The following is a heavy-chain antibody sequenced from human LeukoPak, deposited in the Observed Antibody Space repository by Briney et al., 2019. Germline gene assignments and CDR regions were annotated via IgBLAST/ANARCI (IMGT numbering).Heavy chain of an antibody. Sequence: PGGSLRLSCAASGFTFSSYWMSWVRQAPGKGLEWVANIKRDGSEKYYVDSVKGRSTISRDNAKNSLYLQMNSLRAEDTAVYYCARELRITMVRGGAWGQGTLVTVSS. J-gene: IGHJ5*02. D-gene: IGHD3-10*01. CDR1: GFTFSSYW. CDR3: ARELRITMVRGGA. V-gene: IGHV3-7*01. CDR2: IKRDGSEK.